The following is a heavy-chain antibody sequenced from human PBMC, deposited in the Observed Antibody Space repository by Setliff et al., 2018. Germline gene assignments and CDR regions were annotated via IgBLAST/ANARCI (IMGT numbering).Heavy chain of an antibody. Sequence: ASVKVSSKTPSHTFTNYGINWARQTPGRGLEWMGWITANVGNTHYAQEVQGRVTMTADTSTSTANMELMRLRSGDTAVYYCTRGPTDFVVLAAAACFDFWGQGTLVTVSS. D-gene: IGHD2-15*01. J-gene: IGHJ4*02. CDR2: ITANVGNT. V-gene: IGHV1-18*04. CDR3: TRGPTDFVVLAAAACFDF. CDR1: SHTFTNYG.